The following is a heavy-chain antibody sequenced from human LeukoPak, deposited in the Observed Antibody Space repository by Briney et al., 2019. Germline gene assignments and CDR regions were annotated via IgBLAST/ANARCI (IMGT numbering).Heavy chain of an antibody. J-gene: IGHJ4*02. CDR1: GGSISSYH. Sequence: SETLSLTCTVSGGSISSYHWSWIRQPAGKGLEWIGRIYSSGGTNYNPSLNSRVTMSADTSKNQFSLRLSSMTAADTAVYYCARDRRSGYNWGQGTLVTVSS. CDR3: ARDRRSGYN. V-gene: IGHV4-4*07. CDR2: IYSSGGT. D-gene: IGHD5-12*01.